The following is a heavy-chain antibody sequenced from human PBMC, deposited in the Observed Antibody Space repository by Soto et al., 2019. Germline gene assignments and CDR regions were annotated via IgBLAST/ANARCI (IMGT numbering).Heavy chain of an antibody. Sequence: QVQLQESGPGLVKPSQTLSLTGTVSGGSISSGDYYWSWIRQPPGKGMEWIGHIYHSGSTYYNPSLKSRVTISVDTSKNQCPLKMSSVTAADTAVYYCARDQRNYGDYHGLDYWGQGTLVTVSS. CDR2: IYHSGST. V-gene: IGHV4-30-4*01. D-gene: IGHD4-17*01. J-gene: IGHJ4*02. CDR3: ARDQRNYGDYHGLDY. CDR1: GGSISSGDYY.